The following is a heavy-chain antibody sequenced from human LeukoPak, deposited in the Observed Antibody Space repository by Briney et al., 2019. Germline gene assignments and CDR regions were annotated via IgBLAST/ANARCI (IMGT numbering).Heavy chain of an antibody. CDR1: GGSFSGYY. CDR3: ARQERYYYGMDV. D-gene: IGHD1-26*01. Sequence: PSETLSLTCAVYGGSFSGYYWSWIRQPPGKGLGWIGEINHSGSTNYNPSLKSRVTISVDTSKNQFSLKLSSVTAADTAVYYCARQERYYYGMDVWGQGTTVTVSS. V-gene: IGHV4-34*01. CDR2: INHSGST. J-gene: IGHJ6*02.